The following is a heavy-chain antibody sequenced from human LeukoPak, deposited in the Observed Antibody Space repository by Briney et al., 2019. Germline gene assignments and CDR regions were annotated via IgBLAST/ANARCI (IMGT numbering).Heavy chain of an antibody. CDR3: ARSYYDFWSGRRDTINWFDP. Sequence: PSETLSLTCTVSGGSISNYYWSWIRQPPGKGLEWIGYIYYSGSTNFNPSLKSRVTISVDTSKNQFSLKLSSVTAADTAVYYCARSYYDFWSGRRDTINWFDPWGQGTLVTVSS. V-gene: IGHV4-59*01. CDR2: IYYSGST. CDR1: GGSISNYY. J-gene: IGHJ5*02. D-gene: IGHD3-3*01.